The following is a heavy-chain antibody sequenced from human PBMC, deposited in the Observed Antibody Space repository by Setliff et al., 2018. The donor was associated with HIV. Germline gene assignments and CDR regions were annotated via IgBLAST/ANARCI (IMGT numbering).Heavy chain of an antibody. CDR3: AREVSSGY. Sequence: GGSLRLSCAASGFTVTNHYMSWVRQAPEKGLEWVSIIISSGGTYYADSVKGRFTVSRDNSKNTLYLQMNSLRPEDTAVYYCAREVSSGYWGQGTLVTVSS. CDR1: GFTVTNHY. D-gene: IGHD3-22*01. CDR2: IISSGGT. J-gene: IGHJ4*02. V-gene: IGHV3-66*03.